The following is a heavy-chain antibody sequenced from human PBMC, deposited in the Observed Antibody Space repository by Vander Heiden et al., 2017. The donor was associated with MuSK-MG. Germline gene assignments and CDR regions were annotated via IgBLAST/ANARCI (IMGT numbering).Heavy chain of an antibody. V-gene: IGHV4-30-2*01. CDR1: GGSINSGGYS. Sequence: QLQLQESGSGLVKPSQTLSPTCAVSGGSINSGGYSWSWIRQPPGKGLEWIGYFHHSGSSYYNPSLKSRVTISVDRSKSQFSLKLSSVTAADTAVYYCASYYFDYGAFDIWGQGTMVTVSS. CDR2: FHHSGSS. CDR3: ASYYFDYGAFDI. D-gene: IGHD3-22*01. J-gene: IGHJ3*02.